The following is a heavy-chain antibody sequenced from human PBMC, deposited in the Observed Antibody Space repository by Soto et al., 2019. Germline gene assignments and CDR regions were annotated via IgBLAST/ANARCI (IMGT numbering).Heavy chain of an antibody. CDR2: INHSGST. J-gene: IGHJ4*02. CDR1: GGSFSGYY. D-gene: IGHD3-10*01. V-gene: IGHV4-34*01. CDR3: ARTMVRGVCDY. Sequence: SETLSLTCAVYGGSFSGYYWSWIRQPPGKGLEWIGEINHSGSTNYNPSLKSRVTISVDTSKNQFSLKLSSVTAADTAVYYCARTMVRGVCDYWGQGTLVTVSS.